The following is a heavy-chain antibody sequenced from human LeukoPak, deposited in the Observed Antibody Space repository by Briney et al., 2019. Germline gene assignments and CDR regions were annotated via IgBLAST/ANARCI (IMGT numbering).Heavy chain of an antibody. Sequence: SETLSLTCTVSGGSISSGGYYWSWIRQHPGKGLEWIGYIYYSGSTYYNPSLKSRVTISVDTSKNQFSLKLSSVTAADTAVYYWARENAYYYDSSGLGGEDFDIWGQGTMVTVSS. CDR3: ARENAYYYDSSGLGGEDFDI. CDR2: IYYSGST. J-gene: IGHJ3*02. CDR1: GGSISSGGYY. V-gene: IGHV4-31*03. D-gene: IGHD3-22*01.